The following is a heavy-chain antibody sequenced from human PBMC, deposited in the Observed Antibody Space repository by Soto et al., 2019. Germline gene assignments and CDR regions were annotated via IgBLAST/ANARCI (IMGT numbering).Heavy chain of an antibody. CDR2: IVPIFGTT. V-gene: IGHV1-69*12. J-gene: IGHJ6*02. D-gene: IGHD6-19*01. CDR1: GGTFSNYA. Sequence: QVQLVQSGAEVKKPGSSVKVSCKVSGGTFSNYAIDWVRLAPGHGLEWMGGIVPIFGTTYYTQKFQGRATIIADDSTTTAYLEMSRLRSEDTAIYYCARVEAVAGLYNYHGLDVWGQETAVTVSS. CDR3: ARVEAVAGLYNYHGLDV.